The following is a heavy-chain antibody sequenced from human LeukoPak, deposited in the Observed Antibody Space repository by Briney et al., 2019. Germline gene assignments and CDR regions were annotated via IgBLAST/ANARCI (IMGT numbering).Heavy chain of an antibody. V-gene: IGHV3-11*01. CDR1: GFTFSDYY. CDR2: ISSSGSTI. D-gene: IGHD3-22*01. Sequence: GGSLRLSCAASGFTFSDYYMSWIRQAPGKGLEWVSYISSSGSTIYYADSEKGRFTISRDNAKNSLYLQMNSLRAEDTAVYYCARVYYYDSSGYYFDYWGQGTLVTVSS. J-gene: IGHJ4*02. CDR3: ARVYYYDSSGYYFDY.